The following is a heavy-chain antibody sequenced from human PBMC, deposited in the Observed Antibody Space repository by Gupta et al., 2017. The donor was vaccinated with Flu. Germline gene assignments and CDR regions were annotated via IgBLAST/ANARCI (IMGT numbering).Heavy chain of an antibody. Sequence: GSLRLSCAASGFTFSSYGMHWVRQAPGKGLEWVAVISYDGSNKYYADSVKGRFTISRDNSKNTLYLQMNSLRAEDTAVYYCAKRYYDILTGYYTSYYYYGMDVWGQGTTVTVSS. V-gene: IGHV3-30*18. CDR1: GFTFSSYG. D-gene: IGHD3-9*01. CDR2: ISYDGSNK. CDR3: AKRYYDILTGYYTSYYYYGMDV. J-gene: IGHJ6*02.